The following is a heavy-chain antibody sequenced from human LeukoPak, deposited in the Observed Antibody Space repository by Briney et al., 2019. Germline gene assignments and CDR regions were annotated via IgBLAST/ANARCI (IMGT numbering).Heavy chain of an antibody. D-gene: IGHD5-24*01. J-gene: IGHJ5*02. Sequence: GESLKISCKGSGYSFTNYWIGWVRQMPGKGLGWMGIIYPGDSDTRYSPSFQGQVTISADKSISTAYLQWSSLKASDTAMYYCARHGAPYKNWFDPWGQGTLVTVSS. CDR2: IYPGDSDT. CDR1: GYSFTNYW. V-gene: IGHV5-51*01. CDR3: ARHGAPYKNWFDP.